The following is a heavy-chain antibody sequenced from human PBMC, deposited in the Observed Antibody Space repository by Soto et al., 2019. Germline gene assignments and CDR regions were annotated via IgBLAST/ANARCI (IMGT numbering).Heavy chain of an antibody. V-gene: IGHV1-46*01. CDR3: ARDLPQKSVGATNVFWFDP. J-gene: IGHJ5*02. D-gene: IGHD1-26*01. CDR2: INPSGGST. CDR1: GYTFTSYY. Sequence: QVQLVQSRAEVKKPGASVKVSCKASGYTFTSYYMHWVRQAPGQGLEWMGIINPSGGSTSYAQKFQGRVTMTRDTSTSTVYMELSSLRSEDTAVYYCARDLPQKSVGATNVFWFDPLGQGTLVTVSS.